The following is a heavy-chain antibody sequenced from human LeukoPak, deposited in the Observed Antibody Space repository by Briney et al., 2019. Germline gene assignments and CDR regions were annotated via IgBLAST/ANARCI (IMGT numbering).Heavy chain of an antibody. CDR3: ALLGDVDY. J-gene: IGHJ4*02. V-gene: IGHV3-23*01. CDR2: MGGSGGST. Sequence: GGSLRLSCAASGFTFNNYAMIWDRQARGRGLEAASAMGGSGGSTYYADSVKCRFTIARDNYKNTVYLQMNSLRAEDTAVYYCALLGDVDYWGQGTLVTVSS. CDR1: GFTFNNYA.